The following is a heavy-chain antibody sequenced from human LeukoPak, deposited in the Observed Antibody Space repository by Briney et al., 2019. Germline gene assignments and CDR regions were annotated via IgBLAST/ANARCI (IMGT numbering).Heavy chain of an antibody. CDR2: IYYSGST. CDR3: AREDCSGGSCYRRYRRWFDP. CDR1: SGSISTSNYY. Sequence: KASETLSLTCTVSSGSISTSNYYWGWVRQPPGKALEWIGNIYYSGSTNYNPSLKSRVTISVDTSKNQFSLKLSSVTAADTAVYYCAREDCSGGSCYRRYRRWFDPWGQGTLVTVSS. D-gene: IGHD2-15*01. J-gene: IGHJ5*02. V-gene: IGHV4-39*07.